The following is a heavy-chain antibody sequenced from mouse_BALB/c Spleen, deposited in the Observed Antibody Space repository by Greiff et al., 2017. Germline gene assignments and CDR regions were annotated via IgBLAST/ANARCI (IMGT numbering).Heavy chain of an antibody. D-gene: IGHD1-1*02. J-gene: IGHJ4*01. CDR3: ARHGVDY. CDR1: GFAFSSYD. V-gene: IGHV5-12-1*01. Sequence: EVKLMESGGGLVQPGGSLKLSCAASGFAFSSYDMSWVRQTPEKRLEWVAYISSGGGSTYYPDTVKGRFTISRDNAKNTLYLQMSSLKSEDTAMYYCARHGVDYWGQGTSVTVSS. CDR2: ISSGGGST.